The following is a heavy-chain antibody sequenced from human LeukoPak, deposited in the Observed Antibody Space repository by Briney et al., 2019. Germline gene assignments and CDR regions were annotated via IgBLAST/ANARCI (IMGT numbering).Heavy chain of an antibody. D-gene: IGHD3-22*01. Sequence: GGSLRLSCAASGFTFSSYAMSWVRQAPGKGLEWVSAISGSGGSTYYADSVKGRFTISRDNSKNTLYLQMNSLRAEDTAVYYCAKEQRGVSMIVGYFDYWGQGTLVTVSS. CDR3: AKEQRGVSMIVGYFDY. V-gene: IGHV3-23*01. J-gene: IGHJ4*02. CDR1: GFTFSSYA. CDR2: ISGSGGST.